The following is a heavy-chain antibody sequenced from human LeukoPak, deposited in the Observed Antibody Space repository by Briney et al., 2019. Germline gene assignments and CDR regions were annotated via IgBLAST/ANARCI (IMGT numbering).Heavy chain of an antibody. V-gene: IGHV3-23*01. D-gene: IGHD6-13*01. CDR1: GFTFSGYA. J-gene: IGHJ6*03. CDR2: ISGSGGST. CDR3: AGSSHYYYYMDV. Sequence: GGSLRLSCAASGFTFSGYAMSWVRQAPGKGLEWVSAISGSGGSTYYADSVKGRFTISRDNSKNTLYLQMNSLRAEDTAVYYCAGSSHYYYYMDVWGKGTTVTVSS.